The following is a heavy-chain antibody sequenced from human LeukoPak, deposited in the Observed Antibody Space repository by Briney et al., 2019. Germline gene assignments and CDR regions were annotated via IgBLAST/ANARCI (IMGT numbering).Heavy chain of an antibody. V-gene: IGHV4-39*01. J-gene: IGHJ4*02. CDR1: GDSISSGSYY. CDR2: ISFSGSA. D-gene: IGHD3-3*01. Sequence: SETLSLTCTVSGDSISSGSYYWGWTRQPPGKGLEWVGSISFSGSAYHNPSLKSRVSISVDTSKNYFSLNLTSVIAADTAVYYCARHSSYYDFDYWGQGTLATVSS. CDR3: ARHSSYYDFDY.